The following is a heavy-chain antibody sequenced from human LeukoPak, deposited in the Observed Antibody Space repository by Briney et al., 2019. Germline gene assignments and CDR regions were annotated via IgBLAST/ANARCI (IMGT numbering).Heavy chain of an antibody. CDR3: ARAVVGATTPLNWFDP. Sequence: SETLSLTCTVSGYSISSGYYWGWIRQPPGKGLEWIGSIYHSGSTYYNPSLKSRVTISVDTSKNQFSLKLSSVTAADTAVYYCARAVVGATTPLNWFDPWGQGTLVTVSS. CDR2: IYHSGST. CDR1: GYSISSGYY. V-gene: IGHV4-38-2*02. J-gene: IGHJ5*02. D-gene: IGHD1-26*01.